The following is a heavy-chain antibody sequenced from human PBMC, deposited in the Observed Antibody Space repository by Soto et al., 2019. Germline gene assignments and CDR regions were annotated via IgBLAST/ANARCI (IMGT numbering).Heavy chain of an antibody. Sequence: DSLTISRKGSGYNLAGYWIALVRQMPGKGLELMGIIYPSDSDTRYRPSFQGQVTISADKSISSAYLQWSSLRASDTAMYYCARGGVSTRTFDYWGQGTPVTVSS. J-gene: IGHJ4*02. CDR3: ARGGVSTRTFDY. CDR1: GYNLAGYW. V-gene: IGHV5-51*01. CDR2: IYPSDSDT. D-gene: IGHD3-3*01.